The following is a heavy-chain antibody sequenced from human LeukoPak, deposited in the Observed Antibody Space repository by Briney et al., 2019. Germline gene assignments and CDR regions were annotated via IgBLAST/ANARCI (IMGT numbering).Heavy chain of an antibody. Sequence: GASVKVSCKASGYTFTSYYMHWVRQAPGQGLEWMGIINPSGGSTSYAQKFQGRVTMTRDTSTSTVYMELSSLRSEDTAMYYCARDLSAVTEFDYWGQGTLVTVSS. D-gene: IGHD4-17*01. CDR3: ARDLSAVTEFDY. CDR2: INPSGGST. J-gene: IGHJ4*02. CDR1: GYTFTSYY. V-gene: IGHV1-46*01.